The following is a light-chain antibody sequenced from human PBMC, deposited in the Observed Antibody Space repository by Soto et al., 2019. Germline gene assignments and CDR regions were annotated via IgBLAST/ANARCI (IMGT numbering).Light chain of an antibody. CDR1: QGIGTY. Sequence: IPLTQSPSSLSASVGDRVTVTCRASQGIGTYLVWYQQKSGKAPTVLIYDASKLQTGVPSRFSGRGSGKDFTFTISSLQPDDSGTYYCQQFYDLPITFGQGIRLEIK. J-gene: IGKJ5*01. V-gene: IGKV1-33*01. CDR3: QQFYDLPIT. CDR2: DAS.